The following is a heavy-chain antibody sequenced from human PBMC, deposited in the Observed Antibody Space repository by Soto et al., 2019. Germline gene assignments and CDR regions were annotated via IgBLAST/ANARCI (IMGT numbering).Heavy chain of an antibody. CDR3: ARIGFPCSYVAYFDY. CDR1: GGSISSYY. D-gene: IGHD1-26*01. CDR2: IYYSGST. Sequence: SETLSLTCTVSGGSISSYYWSWIRQPPGKGLEWIGYIYYSGSTNYNPSLKSRVTISVDTSKNQFSLKLSSVTAADTAVYYCARIGFPCSYVAYFDYWGQGTLVTVSS. J-gene: IGHJ4*02. V-gene: IGHV4-59*01.